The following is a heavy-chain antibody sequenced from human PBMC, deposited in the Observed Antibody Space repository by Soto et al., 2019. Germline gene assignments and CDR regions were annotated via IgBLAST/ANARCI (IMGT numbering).Heavy chain of an antibody. Sequence: PSVKVSCKASGGTFSSYAISWVRQAPGQGLEWMGGIIPIFGTANYAQKFQGRVTITADESTSTAYMELSSLRSEDTAVYYSASTNYTPSLKSRVTVPVDTSKNQFSLKLSSVTAADTAVYYCARHRRDIVVVPAAKLRYYYYYYMDVWGKGTTVTVSS. V-gene: IGHV1-69*13. D-gene: IGHD3-10*01. CDR3: ASTNYTPSLKSRVTVPVDTSKNQFSLKLSSVTAADTAVYYCARHRRDIVVVPAAKLRYYYYYYMDV. CDR2: IIPIFGTA. J-gene: IGHJ6*03. CDR1: GGTFSSYA.